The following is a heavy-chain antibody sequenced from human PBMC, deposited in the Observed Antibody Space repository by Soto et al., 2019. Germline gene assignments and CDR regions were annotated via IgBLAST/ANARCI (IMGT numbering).Heavy chain of an antibody. V-gene: IGHV4-39*01. CDR3: ARLYQGNRPPYY. J-gene: IGHJ4*02. Sequence: QLQLQESGPGLVKPSETLSLTCTVSGASISSNAYYWGWIRQPPGKGPEWIASIYYSGNTYYNPSLKSRVTISVDTPKNQLSLQLSSVTAADTAVYYCARLYQGNRPPYYWGQGALVTVSS. D-gene: IGHD2-2*01. CDR2: IYYSGNT. CDR1: GASISSNAYY.